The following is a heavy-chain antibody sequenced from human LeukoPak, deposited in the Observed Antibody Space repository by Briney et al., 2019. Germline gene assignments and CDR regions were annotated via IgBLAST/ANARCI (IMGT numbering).Heavy chain of an antibody. CDR3: ATGGPWDLLKY. D-gene: IGHD3-9*01. J-gene: IGHJ4*02. V-gene: IGHV1-69*04. CDR2: IIPILGIA. CDR1: GGTFSSYA. Sequence: SVKVSCKASGGTFSSYAISWVRQAPGQGLEWMGRIIPILGIANYAQKFQGRVTITADKSTSTAYMELSSLRSEDTAVYYCATGGPWDLLKYWGQGTLVTVSS.